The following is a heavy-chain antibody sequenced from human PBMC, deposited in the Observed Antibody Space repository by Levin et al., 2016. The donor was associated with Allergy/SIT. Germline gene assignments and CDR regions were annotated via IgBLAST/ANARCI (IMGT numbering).Heavy chain of an antibody. D-gene: IGHD1-26*01. V-gene: IGHV5-51*01. CDR3: ARGSSGSYSYYYYGMDV. CDR2: IYPGDSDT. Sequence: VRQMPGKGLEWMGIIYPGDSDTRYSPSFQGQVTISADKSISTAYLQWSSLKASDTAMYYCARGSSGSYSYYYYGMDVWGQGTTVTVSS. J-gene: IGHJ6*02.